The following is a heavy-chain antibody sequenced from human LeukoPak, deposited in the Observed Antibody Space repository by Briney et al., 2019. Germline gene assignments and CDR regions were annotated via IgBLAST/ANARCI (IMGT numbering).Heavy chain of an antibody. CDR2: ISSSSYI. Sequence: GGSLRLSCAASGFTFSSYSMNWVRQAPGKGLEWVSSISSSSYIYYADSVKGRFTISRDNAKNSLYLQMNSLRAEDTAVYYCARVPLAAYFDLWGRGTLVTVSS. V-gene: IGHV3-21*01. CDR3: ARVPLAAYFDL. J-gene: IGHJ2*01. D-gene: IGHD6-13*01. CDR1: GFTFSSYS.